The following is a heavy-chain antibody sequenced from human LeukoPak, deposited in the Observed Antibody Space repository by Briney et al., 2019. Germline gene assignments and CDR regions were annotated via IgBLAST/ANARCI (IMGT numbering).Heavy chain of an antibody. J-gene: IGHJ4*02. CDR3: TRRLDD. CDR2: IKHDESEK. D-gene: IGHD3-16*01. V-gene: IGHV3-7*01. Sequence: GSLRLSCAASGFSFNSDWMDWVRQAPGKGLEWVANIKHDESEKNYLDSVKGRFTISRDNAQNSLYLQMNGLRVEDTAVYYCTRRLDDWGQGTLVTVSS. CDR1: GFSFNSDW.